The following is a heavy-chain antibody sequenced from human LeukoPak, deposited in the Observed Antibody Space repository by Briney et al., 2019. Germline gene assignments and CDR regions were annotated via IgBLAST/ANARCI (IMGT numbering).Heavy chain of an antibody. CDR2: INTDGSST. V-gene: IGHV3-74*01. CDR3: ARDGRYYYGMDV. CDR1: GFTFSSYW. D-gene: IGHD1-26*01. J-gene: IGHJ6*02. Sequence: GGSLRLSCAASGFTFSSYWMHWVRQAPGKGLVWVSRINTDGSSTNYADSVKGRFTISRDNAKNTLYLQMNSLRAEDTAVYYCARDGRYYYGMDVWGQGTTVTVSS.